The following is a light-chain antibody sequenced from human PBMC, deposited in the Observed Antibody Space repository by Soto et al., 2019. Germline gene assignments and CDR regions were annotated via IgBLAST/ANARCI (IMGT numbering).Light chain of an antibody. Sequence: EIVLTQSPDTLSLSPGERATLSCSASQSGYSGYLAWYQQRPGQPPRLLISGVFTRASGIPDRFSGSGSGTDITLTISRLEAGDSAVYYCQHYGHPQWTFGQVTKVEIK. J-gene: IGKJ1*01. CDR3: QHYGHPQWT. V-gene: IGKV3-20*01. CDR2: GVF. CDR1: QSGYSGY.